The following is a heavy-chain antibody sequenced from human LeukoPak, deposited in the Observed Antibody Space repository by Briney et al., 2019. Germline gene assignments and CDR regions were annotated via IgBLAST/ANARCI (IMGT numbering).Heavy chain of an antibody. CDR3: ATRVYSRSRSYNDY. J-gene: IGHJ4*02. D-gene: IGHD6-13*01. CDR1: GFTLSNYL. Sequence: GGSLRLSYAASGFTLSNYLMSCVRQAPGKGLEGVANIKQDRSEKYYVDSVKGRFTICRDNAKNSLDLQMNSLRAEDTAVYYCATRVYSRSRSYNDYWGQGTLVTVSS. CDR2: IKQDRSEK. V-gene: IGHV3-7*01.